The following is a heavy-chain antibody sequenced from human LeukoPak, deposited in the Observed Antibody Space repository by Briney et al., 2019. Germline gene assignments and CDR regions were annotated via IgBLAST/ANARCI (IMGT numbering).Heavy chain of an antibody. CDR2: IYPGDSDT. Sequence: LGESLKISCKGSGYSFTSYWIGWVRQMPGKGLEWMGIIYPGDSDTRYSPSFQGQVTISADKSISTAYLQWSSLKASDTAMYYCARRAGGYSGYDYYYYGMDVWGQGTTVTVSS. V-gene: IGHV5-51*01. CDR3: ARRAGGYSGYDYYYYGMDV. D-gene: IGHD5-12*01. CDR1: GYSFTSYW. J-gene: IGHJ6*02.